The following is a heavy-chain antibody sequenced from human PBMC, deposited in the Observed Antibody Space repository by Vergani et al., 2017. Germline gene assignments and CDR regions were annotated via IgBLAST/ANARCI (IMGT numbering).Heavy chain of an antibody. V-gene: IGHV3-21*01. Sequence: EVQLVESGGGLVKPGGSLRLSCAASGFTFSSYSMNWVRQAPGKGLEWVSSISSSSSYIYYADSVKGRFTISRDNAKNSLYLQMNSLRAEDTAVYYCAREPYDILTGPYGMDVWGQGTTVTVSS. J-gene: IGHJ6*02. D-gene: IGHD3-9*01. CDR3: AREPYDILTGPYGMDV. CDR1: GFTFSSYS. CDR2: ISSSSSYI.